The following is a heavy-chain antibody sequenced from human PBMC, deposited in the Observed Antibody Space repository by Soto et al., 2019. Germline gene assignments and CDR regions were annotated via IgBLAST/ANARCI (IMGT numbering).Heavy chain of an antibody. CDR2: ITSDGSNK. V-gene: IGHV3-74*01. J-gene: IGHJ6*02. Sequence: GGSLRLSCAASGFTFSSYAMHWVRQAPGKGLEWVSRITSDGSNKFYADSVKGRFTISRDNAENTVYLQMNSLRAEDTAVYYCARGVRNYYGMDVWGQGTTVTVSS. CDR3: ARGVRNYYGMDV. CDR1: GFTFSSYA.